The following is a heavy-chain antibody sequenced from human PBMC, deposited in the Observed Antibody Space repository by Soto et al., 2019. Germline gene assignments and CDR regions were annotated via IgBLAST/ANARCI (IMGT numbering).Heavy chain of an antibody. V-gene: IGHV1-18*01. CDR3: ARDVPDTALFFYYYGMDV. Sequence: QVHLVQSGAEVKMPGASVKVSCKASGYSFTSYGISWVRQAPGQGLEWMGWISTDNGNTNYAHNLQGRVTMTTDTSTSTAYMELWSLRFDDTAVYYCARDVPDTALFFYYYGMDVWGQGTTVTVSS. CDR1: GYSFTSYG. D-gene: IGHD5-18*01. J-gene: IGHJ6*02. CDR2: ISTDNGNT.